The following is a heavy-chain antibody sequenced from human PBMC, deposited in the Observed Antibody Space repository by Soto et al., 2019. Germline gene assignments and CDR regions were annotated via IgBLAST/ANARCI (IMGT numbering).Heavy chain of an antibody. J-gene: IGHJ4*02. V-gene: IGHV1-18*01. CDR3: ARERGNYMYFDY. CDR1: GYSFTDYG. CDR2: VNTYKGNT. D-gene: IGHD1-7*01. Sequence: QVPLVQSGAEVKKPGASVKVSCKASGYSFTDYGFTWVRQAPGQGLEWMGWVNTYKGNTNYAQKFQGRVTMTTDTSTSTAYMELRGLRSADTALYYCARERGNYMYFDYWGQGTLVTVSS.